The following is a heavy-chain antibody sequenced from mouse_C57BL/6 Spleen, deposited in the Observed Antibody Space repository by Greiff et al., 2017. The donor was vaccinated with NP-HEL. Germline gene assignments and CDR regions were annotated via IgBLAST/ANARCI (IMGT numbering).Heavy chain of an antibody. CDR2: INPSSGYT. D-gene: IGHD3-2*02. J-gene: IGHJ3*01. Sequence: VKLQQSGAELAKPGASVKLSCKASGYTFTSYWMHWVKQRPGQGLEWIGYINPSSGYTKYNQKFKDKATLTADKSSSTAYMQLSSLTYEDSAVYYCAKDSSGFPAWFAYWGQGTLVTVSA. V-gene: IGHV1-7*01. CDR3: AKDSSGFPAWFAY. CDR1: GYTFTSYW.